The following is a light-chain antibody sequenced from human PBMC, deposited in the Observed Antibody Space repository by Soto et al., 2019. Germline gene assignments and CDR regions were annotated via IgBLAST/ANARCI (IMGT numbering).Light chain of an antibody. J-gene: IGLJ1*01. CDR1: SSDVGGYNY. CDR2: EVS. V-gene: IGLV2-14*01. CDR3: SSYTSTSTRV. Sequence: QSALTQPAFVSGSPGQSITISCTGTSSDVGGYNYVSWYQHPPGKAPKLMISEVSNRPSGVSNRFSGSKSGNTASLTISGLQAEDEAGYYCSSYTSTSTRVFGTGTKVTV.